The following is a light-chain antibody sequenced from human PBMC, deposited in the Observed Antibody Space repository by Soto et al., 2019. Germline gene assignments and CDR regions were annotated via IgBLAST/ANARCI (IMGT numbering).Light chain of an antibody. CDR1: QSVSSY. Sequence: EIVLTQSPATLSLSPGEMATLSCRASQSVSSYLAWYQQKPGQAPRLLIYDASNRATGIPARFSGSGSGTDFTLTISSLEPEDFAVYYCQQRSNWPSITFGQGTRLEIK. CDR2: DAS. J-gene: IGKJ5*01. CDR3: QQRSNWPSIT. V-gene: IGKV3-11*01.